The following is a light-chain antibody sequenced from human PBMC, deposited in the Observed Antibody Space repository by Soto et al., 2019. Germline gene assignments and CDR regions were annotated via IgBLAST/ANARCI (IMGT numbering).Light chain of an antibody. CDR3: GAWDDSLSAYV. J-gene: IGLJ1*01. Sequence: QSVLAQPPSASGTPGQRVIVSCSGSSSNIGNNPVNWYHQLPGAAPRLLIYRNDQRPSEVPDRFSGFRSGISASLAIGGLQSEDEADYYCGAWDDSLSAYVFGIGTKLTVL. CDR1: SSNIGNNP. V-gene: IGLV1-44*01. CDR2: RND.